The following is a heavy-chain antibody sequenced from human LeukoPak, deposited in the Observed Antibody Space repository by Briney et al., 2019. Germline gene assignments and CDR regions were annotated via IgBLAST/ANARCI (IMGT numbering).Heavy chain of an antibody. Sequence: RGSLRRSSAASGLTFSIHAISWVGPGPGYGLDWVSAISGTGGSTYYADSVKGRFTISRDNSKNTLYLQMNSLRAEDTAVYYCAKDSQLGITMIVVVVYYFDYWGQGTLVTVSS. D-gene: IGHD3-22*01. J-gene: IGHJ4*02. CDR2: ISGTGGST. CDR3: AKDSQLGITMIVVVVYYFDY. CDR1: GLTFSIHA. V-gene: IGHV3-23*01.